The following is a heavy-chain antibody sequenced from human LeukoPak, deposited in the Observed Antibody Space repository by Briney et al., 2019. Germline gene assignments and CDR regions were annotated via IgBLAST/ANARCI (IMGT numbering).Heavy chain of an antibody. Sequence: PSETLSLTCSVSGGSISSYYWSWIRQPAGKGLQWIGRIFHSGIMNDDPFFRSRLTMSIDMSKNQISLKLTSETAADTAVYYCAREIKGAGMDVWGQGTTVIVSS. V-gene: IGHV4-4*07. J-gene: IGHJ6*02. CDR3: AREIKGAGMDV. CDR1: GGSISSYY. CDR2: IFHSGIM.